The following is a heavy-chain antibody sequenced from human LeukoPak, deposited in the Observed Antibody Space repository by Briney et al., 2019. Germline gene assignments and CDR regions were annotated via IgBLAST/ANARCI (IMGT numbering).Heavy chain of an antibody. V-gene: IGHV3-53*01. CDR3: AKDPSYYYDSSGYLPTPDY. Sequence: GGSLRLSCAASGFTVSSNYMSWVRQAPGKGLEWVSVIYSGGSTYYADSVKGRFTISRDNSKNTLYLQMNSLRAEDTAVYYCAKDPSYYYDSSGYLPTPDYWGQGTLVTVSS. D-gene: IGHD3-22*01. J-gene: IGHJ4*02. CDR1: GFTVSSNY. CDR2: IYSGGST.